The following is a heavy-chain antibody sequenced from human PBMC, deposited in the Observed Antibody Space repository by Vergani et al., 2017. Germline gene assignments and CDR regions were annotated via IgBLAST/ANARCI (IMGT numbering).Heavy chain of an antibody. V-gene: IGHV4-61*02. Sequence: QLHPQESGPGLVKPSETLSLTCTVSGGSISSGSYYWSWIRQPAGKGLEWIGRIYTSGSTNYNPSLKSRVTMSVDTSKNQFSLKLNSVTAAYTAMYYCARMGGYDEGDAFRIGYFDSWGPGILVTVSS. CDR1: GGSISSGSYY. D-gene: IGHD3-22*01. J-gene: IGHJ4*02. CDR2: IYTSGST. CDR3: ARMGGYDEGDAFRIGYFDS.